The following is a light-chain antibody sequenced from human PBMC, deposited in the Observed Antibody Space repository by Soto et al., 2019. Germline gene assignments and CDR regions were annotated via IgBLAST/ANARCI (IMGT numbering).Light chain of an antibody. V-gene: IGKV1-5*03. Sequence: DIQMTQSPSTLSASVGDRVTITCRASQSISRWVAWSQQKPGKAPKLRSYKASSLESGVPSRFSGSGSGTECTLTINSLQADDFATYYCQQHKSFSITFGQGTRLEIK. CDR1: QSISRW. CDR3: QQHKSFSIT. J-gene: IGKJ5*01. CDR2: KAS.